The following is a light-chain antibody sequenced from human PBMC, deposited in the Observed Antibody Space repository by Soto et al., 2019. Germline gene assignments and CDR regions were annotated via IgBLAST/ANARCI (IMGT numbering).Light chain of an antibody. CDR2: GTS. J-gene: IGKJ5*01. Sequence: EIVMTQSPATLSVSPGERATLSCRASQSVATNLAWYQQKPGQPPRLLMYGTSTRATGIPARFSGSGSGTEFTLTISSLQSEDLAVYYCQQYHNWPITFGQGTRLEIK. CDR1: QSVATN. V-gene: IGKV3-15*01. CDR3: QQYHNWPIT.